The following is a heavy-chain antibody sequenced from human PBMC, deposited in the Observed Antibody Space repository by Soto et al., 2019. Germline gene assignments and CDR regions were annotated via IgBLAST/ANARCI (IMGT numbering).Heavy chain of an antibody. Sequence: QVQLVQSGAEVKKPGASVKVSCKASGYTFTGYYMHWVRQAPGQGLEWMGWINPNSGGTNYAQKFQGWVTMTRDTSISPAYMELSRLRSDDTAVYYCARDSHYYGDYFPIHYYGMDVWGQGTTVTVSS. D-gene: IGHD4-17*01. CDR3: ARDSHYYGDYFPIHYYGMDV. V-gene: IGHV1-2*04. CDR2: INPNSGGT. J-gene: IGHJ6*02. CDR1: GYTFTGYY.